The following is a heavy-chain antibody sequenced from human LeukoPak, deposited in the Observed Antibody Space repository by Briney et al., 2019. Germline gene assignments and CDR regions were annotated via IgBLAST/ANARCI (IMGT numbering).Heavy chain of an antibody. CDR3: ASFRVGRGYSYGLYYFDY. V-gene: IGHV3-21*01. J-gene: IGHJ4*02. Sequence: GGSLRLSCTASGFTFSSYHMNWVRQAPGKGLEWVSSISTSSLYIYYSDSMKGRFTISRDNAKNSLYLQMNSLRAEDTAVYYCASFRVGRGYSYGLYYFDYWGQGTLVTVSS. CDR1: GFTFSSYH. D-gene: IGHD5-18*01. CDR2: ISTSSLYI.